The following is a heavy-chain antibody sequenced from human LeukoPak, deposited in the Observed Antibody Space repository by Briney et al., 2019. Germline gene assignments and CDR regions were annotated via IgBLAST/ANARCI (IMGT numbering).Heavy chain of an antibody. J-gene: IGHJ6*03. V-gene: IGHV3-21*01. D-gene: IGHD1-26*01. CDR2: ITSDSRYV. CDR1: GFTFSSYN. CDR3: AKGRGWEASYYYYYMDV. Sequence: GGSLRLSCAASGFTFSSYNMNWVRQAPGKGLEWVSAITSDSRYVYYADSVKGRFTISRDNSKNTLYLQMNSLRAEDTAVYYCAKGRGWEASYYYYYMDVWGKGTTVTISS.